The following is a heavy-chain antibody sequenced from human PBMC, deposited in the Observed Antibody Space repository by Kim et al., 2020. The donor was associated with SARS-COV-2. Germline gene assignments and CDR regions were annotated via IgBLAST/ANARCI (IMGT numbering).Heavy chain of an antibody. J-gene: IGHJ6*02. D-gene: IGHD3-9*01. Sequence: SETLSLTCTVSGGSISSYYWSWIRQPPGKGLEWIGYIYYSGSTNYNPSLKSRVTISVDTSKNQFSLKLSSVTAADTAVYYCARGWYYDILTGYYKGYYYYGMDVWGQGTTVTVSS. CDR3: ARGWYYDILTGYYKGYYYYGMDV. CDR1: GGSISSYY. CDR2: IYYSGST. V-gene: IGHV4-59*01.